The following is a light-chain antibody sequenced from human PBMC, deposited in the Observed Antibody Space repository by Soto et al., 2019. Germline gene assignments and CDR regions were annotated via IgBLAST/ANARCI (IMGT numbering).Light chain of an antibody. CDR2: AAS. V-gene: IGKV3-20*01. Sequence: EIVLTQSPGTLSVSPGERATLSCRGSQSVTSNFLAWYQQKPGQSPRLLISAASTRASDVPDRFSGSGSGTDFKLTITRLEPEDFAVYYCQQYGSLPWTFAQGTKVE. CDR3: QQYGSLPWT. J-gene: IGKJ1*01. CDR1: QSVTSNF.